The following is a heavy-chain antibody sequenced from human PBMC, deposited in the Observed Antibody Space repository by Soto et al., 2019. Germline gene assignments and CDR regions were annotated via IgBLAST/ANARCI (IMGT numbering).Heavy chain of an antibody. V-gene: IGHV3-23*01. Sequence: HPGGSLRLSCAASTMSFNTYGVTWVRQAPGKGLEWVSTVTVTGGSTYYADSVKGRFTISRDNAKNSLYLQMNSLRDGDTAVYYYARDVPYLTYYDFWSGYYTDGMDVWGQGTTVTVSS. CDR2: VTVTGGST. CDR3: ARDVPYLTYYDFWSGYYTDGMDV. J-gene: IGHJ6*02. CDR1: TMSFNTYG. D-gene: IGHD3-3*01.